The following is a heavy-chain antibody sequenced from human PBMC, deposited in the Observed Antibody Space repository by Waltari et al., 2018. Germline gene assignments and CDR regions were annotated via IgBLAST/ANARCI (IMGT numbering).Heavy chain of an antibody. Sequence: EVQLVESGGGLVKPGGSLRLSCAASGFSFRSYSMGWVRQAPGKGLEWFSSISSTSSYIYDTDSRRGRFAIARDNARDSLYLQMNSLRAEDTAVDYCARDPGSGRYFDYWGQGTLVTVSS. CDR2: ISSTSSYI. V-gene: IGHV3-21*04. CDR3: ARDPGSGRYFDY. J-gene: IGHJ4*02. CDR1: GFSFRSYS. D-gene: IGHD1-26*01.